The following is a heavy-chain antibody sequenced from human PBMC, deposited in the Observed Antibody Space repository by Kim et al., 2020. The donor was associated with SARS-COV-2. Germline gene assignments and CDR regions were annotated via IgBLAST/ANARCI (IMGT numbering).Heavy chain of an antibody. CDR3: ARDGNWGPGYYYYYGMDV. J-gene: IGHJ6*02. V-gene: IGHV1-18*01. Sequence: ASVKVSCKASGYTFTSYGISWVRQAPGQGLEWMGWISAYNGNTNYAQKLQGRVTMTTDTSTSTAYMELRSLRSDDTAVYYCARDGNWGPGYYYYYGMDVWGQGTTVTVSS. CDR2: ISAYNGNT. CDR1: GYTFTSYG. D-gene: IGHD7-27*01.